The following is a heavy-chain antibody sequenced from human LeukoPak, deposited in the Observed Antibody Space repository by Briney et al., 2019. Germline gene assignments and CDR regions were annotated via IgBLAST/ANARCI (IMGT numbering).Heavy chain of an antibody. J-gene: IGHJ4*02. D-gene: IGHD6-13*01. V-gene: IGHV1-8*01. CDR1: GYTCTSYD. CDR3: ATEGRKYSSSWMGVDY. CDR2: MNPNSGNT. Sequence: ASVKVSCKASGYTCTSYDINWMRQATGQGLEWMGWMNPNSGNTGYAQKFQGRVTMTRNTSISTAYMELSSLRSEDTAVYYCATEGRKYSSSWMGVDYWGQGTLVTVSS.